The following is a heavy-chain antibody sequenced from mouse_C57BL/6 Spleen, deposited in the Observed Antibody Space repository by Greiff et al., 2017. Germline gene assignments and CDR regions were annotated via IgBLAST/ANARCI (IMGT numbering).Heavy chain of an antibody. Sequence: QVQLQQSGAELVRPGASVTLSCKASGYTFTDYEMHWVKQTPVHGLEWIGAIDPETGGTAYNQKFKGKAILTADKSSSKAYMELRSLTSEDSAVYYSTRPGTFPLDYWGQGTTLTVSS. CDR2: IDPETGGT. CDR3: TRPGTFPLDY. CDR1: GYTFTDYE. V-gene: IGHV1-15*01. D-gene: IGHD4-1*01. J-gene: IGHJ2*01.